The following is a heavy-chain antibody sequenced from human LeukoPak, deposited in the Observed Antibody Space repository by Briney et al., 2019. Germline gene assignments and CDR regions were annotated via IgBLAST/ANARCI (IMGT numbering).Heavy chain of an antibody. CDR3: ARDPPDGYFDY. Sequence: SETLSLTCTVSGGSISSYYWSWIRQPPGKGLEWIGYIYYSGSTNYNPSLKSRVTISVDTSKNQFSLKLSSVTAADTAVYYCARDPPDGYFDYWGQGTLVTVSS. V-gene: IGHV4-59*12. CDR2: IYYSGST. CDR1: GGSISSYY. D-gene: IGHD5-24*01. J-gene: IGHJ4*02.